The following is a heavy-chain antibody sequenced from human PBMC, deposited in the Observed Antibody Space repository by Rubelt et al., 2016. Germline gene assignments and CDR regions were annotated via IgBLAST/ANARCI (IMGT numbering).Heavy chain of an antibody. CDR1: GYTFTSYG. V-gene: IGHV1-18*01. CDR3: AREEGLTIFGHYGMDV. Sequence: QVQLVQSGAEVKKPGASVKVSCKASGYTFTSYGISWVRQAPGQGLEWMGWISAYNGNTNYAQKLQGRVTMTTDTSTITAYMGLTSLRSDDTAVYYCAREEGLTIFGHYGMDVWGQGTTVTVSS. CDR2: ISAYNGNT. J-gene: IGHJ6*02. D-gene: IGHD3-3*01.